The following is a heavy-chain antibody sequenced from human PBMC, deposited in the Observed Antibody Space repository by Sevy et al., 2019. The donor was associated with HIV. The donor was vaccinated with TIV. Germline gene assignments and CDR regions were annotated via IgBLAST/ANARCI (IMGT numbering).Heavy chain of an antibody. D-gene: IGHD4-17*01. CDR3: ARDLEFYDSGDYGPAFMPDF. Sequence: GESLRLSCAASGFTFSSFGMNWVRQAPGMGLEWVAVIWFDGSNTYYADSVKGRFTISRDIAKNTLHLQMNSLRAEDTAVYYCARDLEFYDSGDYGPAFMPDFWGHGTLVTVSS. CDR1: GFTFSSFG. CDR2: IWFDGSNT. V-gene: IGHV3-33*01. J-gene: IGHJ4*01.